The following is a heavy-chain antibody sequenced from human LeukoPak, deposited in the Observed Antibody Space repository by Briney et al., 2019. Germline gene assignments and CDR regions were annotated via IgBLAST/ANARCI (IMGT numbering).Heavy chain of an antibody. J-gene: IGHJ3*02. V-gene: IGHV1-2*02. CDR2: INTNTGGT. CDR1: GYRFTDYW. CDR3: ARGGSFHEFDI. Sequence: ASVKVSCKASGYRFTDYWIQWVRQAPGQGLEWMGWINTNTGGTVYAQKFQGRVTMTRDASLTTSYMDLSRLTSDDTAVYYCARGGSFHEFDIWGQGTMVIVSS. D-gene: IGHD3-10*01.